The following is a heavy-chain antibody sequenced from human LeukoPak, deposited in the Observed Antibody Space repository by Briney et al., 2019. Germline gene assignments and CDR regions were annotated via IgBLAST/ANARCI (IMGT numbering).Heavy chain of an antibody. J-gene: IGHJ3*02. Sequence: GGSLRLSCAASGFAFSSYAMDWVRQAPGKGLEWVSAISGSGGSTYYADSVKGRFTISRDNSKNTLYLQMNSLRAEDTAVYYCARVDLGAFDIWGQGTMVTVSS. V-gene: IGHV3-23*01. D-gene: IGHD1-26*01. CDR1: GFAFSSYA. CDR3: ARVDLGAFDI. CDR2: ISGSGGST.